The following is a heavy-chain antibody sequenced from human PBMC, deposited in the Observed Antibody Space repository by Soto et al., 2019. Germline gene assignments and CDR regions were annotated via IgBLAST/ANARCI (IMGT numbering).Heavy chain of an antibody. V-gene: IGHV5-51*01. J-gene: IGHJ4*02. Sequence: GESLKISCKGSGYSFTSYWIGWVRQMPGKGLEWMGIIYPGDSDTRYSPTFQGQVPISADKSISTAYLQWSSLKASDTDRCYCAKVVVAAEEYYFDYWGQGTLVTVSS. CDR3: AKVVVAAEEYYFDY. D-gene: IGHD2-15*01. CDR1: GYSFTSYW. CDR2: IYPGDSDT.